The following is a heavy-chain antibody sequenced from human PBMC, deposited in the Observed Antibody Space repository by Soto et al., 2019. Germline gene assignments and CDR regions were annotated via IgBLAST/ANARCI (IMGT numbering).Heavy chain of an antibody. J-gene: IGHJ6*02. Sequence: QVQLVQSGAEVKKPGASVKVSCKASGYTFTSYDINWVRQATGQGLEWMGWMNPNSGNTGYAQKFQGRVTMTRNTSISTAYMELSSLRSEDTAVYYCARQDGDIVDYYYYYGMDVWGQGTTVTVSS. CDR1: GYTFTSYD. V-gene: IGHV1-8*01. CDR2: MNPNSGNT. D-gene: IGHD5-12*01. CDR3: ARQDGDIVDYYYYYGMDV.